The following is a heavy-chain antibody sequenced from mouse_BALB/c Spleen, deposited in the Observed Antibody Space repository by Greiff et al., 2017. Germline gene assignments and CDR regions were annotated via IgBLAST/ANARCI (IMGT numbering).Heavy chain of an antibody. J-gene: IGHJ4*01. CDR2: IDPETGGT. CDR1: GYTFTDYE. V-gene: IGHV1-15*01. Sequence: QVQLQQSGAELVRPGASVTLSCKASGYTFTDYEMHWVKQTPVHGLEWIGAIDPETGGTAYNQKFKGKATLTADKSSSTAYMELRSLTSEDSAVYYCTGRSSYAMDYWGQGTSVTVSS. CDR3: TGRSSYAMDY.